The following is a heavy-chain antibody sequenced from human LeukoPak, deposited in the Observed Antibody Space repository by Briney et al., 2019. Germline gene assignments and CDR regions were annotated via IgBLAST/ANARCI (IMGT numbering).Heavy chain of an antibody. D-gene: IGHD6-19*01. Sequence: SVKVSCKASGGTFSSYAISWVRQAPGQGLEWMGGIIPIFGTANYAQKFQGRVTITADESTSTAYMELSSLRSEDTAVYYCARDGGGWRSDYYYYYGMDVWGQGTTVTVSS. CDR3: ARDGGGWRSDYYYYYGMDV. V-gene: IGHV1-69*13. J-gene: IGHJ6*02. CDR2: IIPIFGTA. CDR1: GGTFSSYA.